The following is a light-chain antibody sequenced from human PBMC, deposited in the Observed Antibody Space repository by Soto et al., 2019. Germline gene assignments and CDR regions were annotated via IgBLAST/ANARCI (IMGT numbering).Light chain of an antibody. J-gene: IGKJ2*01. CDR1: QSVSSSY. Sequence: DIVLTQSPDPLSLSPGERATLSCRASQSVSSSYLAWYQQKPGQAPRLLIYVASTRATRIPDRFSGSGSGTDFTLTISRLEPEDFAVYYCQQYGSASYTFGQGTRLEIK. V-gene: IGKV3-20*01. CDR3: QQYGSASYT. CDR2: VAS.